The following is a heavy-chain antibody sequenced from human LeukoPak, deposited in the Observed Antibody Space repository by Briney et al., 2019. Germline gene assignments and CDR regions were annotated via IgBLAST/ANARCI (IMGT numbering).Heavy chain of an antibody. CDR2: ISSSGSTI. CDR1: GFTSSDYY. J-gene: IGHJ5*02. V-gene: IGHV3-11*01. D-gene: IGHD6-25*01. CDR3: ARFIKNSSGFYP. Sequence: PGGSLRLSCAASGFTSSDYYMSWIRQAPGKGLEWVSYISSSGSTIYYADSLKGRFSFSRDTAKNTLYLYMHSLRDEHTSVYYCARFIKNSSGFYPWGQGGLVTVYS.